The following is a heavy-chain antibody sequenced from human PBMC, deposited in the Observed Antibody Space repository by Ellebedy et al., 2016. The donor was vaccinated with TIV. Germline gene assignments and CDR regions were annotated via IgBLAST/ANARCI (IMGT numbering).Heavy chain of an antibody. CDR1: GFTFSSYA. D-gene: IGHD2-2*01. J-gene: IGHJ6*02. CDR3: VRIMKYQLLGYLGYYYGMDV. V-gene: IGHV3-23*01. Sequence: GESLKISCAASGFTFSSYAMSWVCQAPGKGLEWVSTISGRGGSTYYADSVKGRFNISRDNSKNTLYLQMNSLRAEDTAVYYCVRIMKYQLLGYLGYYYGMDVWGQGTTVTVSS. CDR2: ISGRGGST.